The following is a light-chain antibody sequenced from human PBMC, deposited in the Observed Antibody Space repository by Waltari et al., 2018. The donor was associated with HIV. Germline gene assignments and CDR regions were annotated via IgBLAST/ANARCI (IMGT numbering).Light chain of an antibody. CDR1: QTIPSK. CDR2: DIS. Sequence: EIVMTQSPATLSLSPGERATLSCGASQTIPSKLAWYQQKPGQAPRLLIYDISIRATGIPDRFSASGSGTDFTLTISRLEPEDFAVYYCQQYVTSPITFGQGTRLEIK. J-gene: IGKJ5*01. CDR3: QQYVTSPIT. V-gene: IGKV3D-20*01.